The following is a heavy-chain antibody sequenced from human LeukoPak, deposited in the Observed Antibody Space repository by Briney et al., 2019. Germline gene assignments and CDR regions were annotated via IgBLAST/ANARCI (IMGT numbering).Heavy chain of an antibody. CDR3: ARRYCSGGSCYSERGAFDI. D-gene: IGHD2-15*01. J-gene: IGHJ3*02. Sequence: SETLSLTCTVSGGSISSTYYWDWIRRPPGKGLEWIGSIYYSGTTYYNPSLKSRVTISVDTSKNQFSLKLSSVTAADTAVYYCARRYCSGGSCYSERGAFDIWGQGTMVTVSS. CDR1: GGSISSTYY. CDR2: IYYSGTT. V-gene: IGHV4-39*07.